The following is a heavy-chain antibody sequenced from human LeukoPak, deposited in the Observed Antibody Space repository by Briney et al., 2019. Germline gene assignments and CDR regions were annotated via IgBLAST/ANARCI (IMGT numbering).Heavy chain of an antibody. D-gene: IGHD3-3*01. J-gene: IGHJ4*02. CDR1: GFTVSGNY. CDR2: IYSGGTT. V-gene: IGHV3-66*02. Sequence: PGGSLRLSCAASGFTVSGNYMSWVRQFPGKGLEWVSVIYSGGTTNYADSVKGRFTISRDYSKNTLYLQMNSLRPEDTAVYYCATRFSEQSWGQGTLVTVSS. CDR3: ATRFSEQS.